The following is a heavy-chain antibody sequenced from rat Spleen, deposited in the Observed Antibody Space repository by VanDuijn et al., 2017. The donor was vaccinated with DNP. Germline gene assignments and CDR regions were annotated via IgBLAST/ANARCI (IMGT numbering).Heavy chain of an antibody. Sequence: EVQLVESGGGLVQPGRSLKLSCAASGFTFSNYGMAWVRQAPTKGLEWVADISADGGVTYYGGSVKGRFTISRDNAKNTLYLQMNSLRSEDSATYYCAREGDYYDGSYVDALDAWGQGTSVTVSS. V-gene: IGHV5S13*01. CDR2: ISADGGVT. CDR3: AREGDYYDGSYVDALDA. D-gene: IGHD1-12*02. CDR1: GFTFSNYG. J-gene: IGHJ4*01.